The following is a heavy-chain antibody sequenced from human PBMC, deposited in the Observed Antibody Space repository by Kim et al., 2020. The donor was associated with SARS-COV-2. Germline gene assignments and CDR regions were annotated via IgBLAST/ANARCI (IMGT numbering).Heavy chain of an antibody. V-gene: IGHV3-33*01. J-gene: IGHJ6*02. Sequence: GGSLRLSCAASGFTFSSYGIHWVRQAPGKGLEWVAVIWYDGSNQYYADSVKGRFTISRDNSKNTLYLQMNSLRAEDTAVYYCARDREQWLVQYYYGMDVWGQGTTVTVSS. CDR1: GFTFSSYG. CDR2: IWYDGSNQ. CDR3: ARDREQWLVQYYYGMDV. D-gene: IGHD6-19*01.